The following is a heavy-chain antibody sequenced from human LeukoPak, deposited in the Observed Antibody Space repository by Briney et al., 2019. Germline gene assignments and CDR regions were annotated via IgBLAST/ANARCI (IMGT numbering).Heavy chain of an antibody. CDR1: GGSISSSSYY. J-gene: IGHJ4*02. Sequence: SETLSLTCTVSGGSISSSSYYWGWIRQPPGKGLEWIGSIYYSGSTYYNPSLKSRVIISVDTSKNQFSLKLSSVTAADTAVYYCARAYYDFWSGYYYFDYWGQGTLVTVSS. CDR3: ARAYYDFWSGYYYFDY. V-gene: IGHV4-39*01. D-gene: IGHD3-3*01. CDR2: IYYSGST.